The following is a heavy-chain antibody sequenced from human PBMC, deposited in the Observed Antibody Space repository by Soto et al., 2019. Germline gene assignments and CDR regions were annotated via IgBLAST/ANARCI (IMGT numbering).Heavy chain of an antibody. J-gene: IGHJ4*02. CDR2: ISVSGGST. Sequence: EVQLLESGGGLVQPGGSLRLSCAASGFTFSSSVMNWVRQAPGKGLEWVSSISVSGGSTFYAGSVKGRFTLSRDNSKDTLYLQMNSLRVDDTAVYYCTSLDQLDYWGQGALVTVSS. V-gene: IGHV3-23*01. CDR1: GFTFSSSV. D-gene: IGHD1-1*01. CDR3: TSLDQLDY.